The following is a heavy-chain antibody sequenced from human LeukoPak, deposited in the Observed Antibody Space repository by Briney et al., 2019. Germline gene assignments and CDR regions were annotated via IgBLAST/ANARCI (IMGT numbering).Heavy chain of an antibody. D-gene: IGHD6-13*01. J-gene: IGHJ4*02. CDR2: IYYSGST. CDR1: GGSISSSSYY. V-gene: IGHV4-39*07. Sequence: SETLSLTCTVSGGSISSSSYYWGWIRQPPGKGLEWIGSIYYSGSTYYNPSLKSRVTISVDTSKNQFSLKLSSVTAADTAVYYCAKRVAAAGIFDYWGQGTLVTVSS. CDR3: AKRVAAAGIFDY.